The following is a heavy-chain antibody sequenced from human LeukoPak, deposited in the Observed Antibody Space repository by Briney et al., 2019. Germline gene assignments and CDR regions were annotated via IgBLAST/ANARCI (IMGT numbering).Heavy chain of an antibody. J-gene: IGHJ4*01. CDR2: IRSKAYGGTT. CDR1: GFTSAVFA. CDR3: TRVSLVAASVFFDY. V-gene: IGHV3-49*04. D-gene: IGHD2-15*01. Sequence: GRSLCPSCTASGFTSAVFAMSWVRQAPGRGLEWVSFIRSKAYGGTTEYAASVKGKFTISKDDCKRIAYLQMNSLKTEDTAVYYCTRVSLVAASVFFDYWGQGTLVNGSS.